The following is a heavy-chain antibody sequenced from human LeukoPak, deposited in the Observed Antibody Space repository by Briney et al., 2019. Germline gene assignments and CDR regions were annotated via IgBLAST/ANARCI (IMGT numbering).Heavy chain of an antibody. CDR2: TYYRSKWFN. CDR3: ARGTRNAFDS. CDR1: GDGVSTNNAAA. V-gene: IGHV6-1*01. J-gene: IGHJ4*02. D-gene: IGHD2-2*01. Sequence: SQTLSLTCVISGDGVSTNNAAAWNWFRQSPSRGLEWLGRTYYRSKWFNEYAISVKSRMLINADASRNQFSLQLNSVTPEDTAMYYCARGTRNAFDSWGQGTLVTVSS.